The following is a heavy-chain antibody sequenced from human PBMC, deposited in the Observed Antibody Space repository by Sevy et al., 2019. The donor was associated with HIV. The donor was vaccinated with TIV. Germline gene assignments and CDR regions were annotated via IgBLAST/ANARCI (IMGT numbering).Heavy chain of an antibody. V-gene: IGHV3-7*03. D-gene: IGHD1-26*01. CDR1: GFNFRNFW. CDR3: VRDKEVGASILDA. Sequence: GGYLRLSCVASGFNFRNFWMSWVRQAPGKGLECVADIKQDGSEAYYVDSVKGRFTISRDNAKNSLYLQMNSLRDEDTVTYFCVRDKEVGASILDAWGQGTPVTVSS. CDR2: IKQDGSEA. J-gene: IGHJ5*02.